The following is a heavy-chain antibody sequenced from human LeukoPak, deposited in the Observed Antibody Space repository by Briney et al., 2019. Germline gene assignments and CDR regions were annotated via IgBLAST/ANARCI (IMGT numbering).Heavy chain of an antibody. CDR1: GYTFTGYY. J-gene: IGHJ4*02. CDR3: ARDDSSGYYYLAY. CDR2: IIPIFGTA. D-gene: IGHD3-22*01. Sequence: ASVKVSCKASGYTFTGYYMHWVRQAPGQGLEWMGRIIPIFGTANYAQKFQGRVTITTDESTSTAYMELSSLRSEDTAVYYCARDDSSGYYYLAYWGQGTLVTVSS. V-gene: IGHV1-69*05.